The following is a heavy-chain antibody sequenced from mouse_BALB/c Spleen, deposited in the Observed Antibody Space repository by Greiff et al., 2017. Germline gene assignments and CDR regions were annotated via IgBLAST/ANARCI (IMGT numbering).Heavy chain of an antibody. CDR2: ISSGGGST. CDR3: ARGAMDY. V-gene: IGHV5-12-1*01. Sequence: EVKVEESGGGLVKPGGSLKLSCAASGFAFSSYDMSWVRQTPEKRLEWVAYISSGGGSTYYPDTVKGRFTISRDNAKNTLYLQMSSLKSEDTAMYYCARGAMDYWGQGTSVTVSS. J-gene: IGHJ4*01. CDR1: GFAFSSYD.